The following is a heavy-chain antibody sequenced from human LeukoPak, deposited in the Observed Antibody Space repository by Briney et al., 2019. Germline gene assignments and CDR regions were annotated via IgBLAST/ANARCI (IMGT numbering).Heavy chain of an antibody. J-gene: IGHJ3*02. CDR2: INPSGGST. CDR3: AKDCDSSGYYSCSDAFDI. V-gene: IGHV1-46*01. CDR1: GYTFTSYY. Sequence: ASVKVSCKASGYTFTSYYMHWVRQAPGQGLEWMGIINPSGGSTSYAQKFQGRVTMTRDMSTSTVYMELSSLRSEDTAVYYCAKDCDSSGYYSCSDAFDIWGQGTMVTVSS. D-gene: IGHD3-22*01.